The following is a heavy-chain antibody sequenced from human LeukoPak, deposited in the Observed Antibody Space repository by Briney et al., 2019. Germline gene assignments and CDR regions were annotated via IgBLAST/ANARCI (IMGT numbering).Heavy chain of an antibody. CDR1: GYSFTGYY. CDR2: INTHTGNP. CDR3: VRDRDYGTFDY. V-gene: IGHV7-4-1*02. Sequence: GASVKVSCKTSGYSFTGYYMHWVRQAPGQGLEWMGWINTHTGNPTYAQGFTRRFVFSLDTSVSTTYLQISGLKAEDTAVYYCVRDRDYGTFDYWGQGTLVTVSS. J-gene: IGHJ4*02. D-gene: IGHD4-17*01.